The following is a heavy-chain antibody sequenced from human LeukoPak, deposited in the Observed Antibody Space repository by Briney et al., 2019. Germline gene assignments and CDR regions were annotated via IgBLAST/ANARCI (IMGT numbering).Heavy chain of an antibody. Sequence: ASVKVSCKASGYTFTGYYMHWVRQAPGQGLEWMGWINPNSGGTNYAQKFQGWVTMTRDTSISTACMELSRLRSDDTAVYYCARGPWIQLWLLDYWGQGTLVTVSS. J-gene: IGHJ4*02. CDR3: ARGPWIQLWLLDY. V-gene: IGHV1-2*04. CDR2: INPNSGGT. CDR1: GYTFTGYY. D-gene: IGHD5-18*01.